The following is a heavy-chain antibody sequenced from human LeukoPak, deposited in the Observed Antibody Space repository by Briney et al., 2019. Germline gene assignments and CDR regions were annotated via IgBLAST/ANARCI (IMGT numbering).Heavy chain of an antibody. J-gene: IGHJ4*02. CDR3: ASRGGSAQPPPADY. V-gene: IGHV3-7*01. CDR2: INQDGSET. CDR1: GFIFSRYW. D-gene: IGHD1-26*01. Sequence: GGSLRLSCAASGFIFSRYWMSWVRQAPGKGLDWVANINQDGSETYYVDSVKGRFTIFRDNAKNSLYLQMNNLRAEDTAVYYCASRGGSAQPPPADYWGQGTLVTVSS.